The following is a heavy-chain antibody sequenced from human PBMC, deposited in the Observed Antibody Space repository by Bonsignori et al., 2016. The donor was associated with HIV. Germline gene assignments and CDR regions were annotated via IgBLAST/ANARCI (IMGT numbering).Heavy chain of an antibody. V-gene: IGHV2-5*02. D-gene: IGHD4-11*01. J-gene: IGHJ4*02. Sequence: RQALGKALEWLALIYWDDDKRYSPSLKSRLTITKDTSKNQVVLTMTNMDPVDTATYYCAHRGDLQFDYWGQGTLVTVSS. CDR3: AHRGDLQFDY. CDR2: IYWDDDK.